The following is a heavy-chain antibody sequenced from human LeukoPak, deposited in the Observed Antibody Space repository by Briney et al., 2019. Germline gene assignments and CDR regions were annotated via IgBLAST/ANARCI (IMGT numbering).Heavy chain of an antibody. CDR3: ATDRDNSDWQKRFDS. CDR2: INQDASEI. J-gene: IGHJ4*02. CDR1: GFTFSTYW. Sequence: GGSLRLSCAASGFTFSTYWMNWYRQAPGKGLEWVGNINQDASEINYVDSVRGRFTISRDNAKNSLHLQMNSLRAEDTAVYYCATDRDNSDWQKRFDSWGQGTLDTVSS. V-gene: IGHV3-7*01. D-gene: IGHD2-21*02.